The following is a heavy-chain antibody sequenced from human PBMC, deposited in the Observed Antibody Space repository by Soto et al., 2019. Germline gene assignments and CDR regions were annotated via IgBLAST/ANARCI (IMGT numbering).Heavy chain of an antibody. CDR2: IIPILGIA. Sequence: QVQLVQSGAEVKKPGSSVKVSCKASGGTFSSYTISWVRQAPGQGLEWMGRIIPILGIANYAQKFQGRVTIPADKSTSTAYMELSSLRSEDTAVYYCARGGYDYENLRFDYWGQGTLVTVSS. D-gene: IGHD5-12*01. CDR3: ARGGYDYENLRFDY. J-gene: IGHJ4*02. V-gene: IGHV1-69*02. CDR1: GGTFSSYT.